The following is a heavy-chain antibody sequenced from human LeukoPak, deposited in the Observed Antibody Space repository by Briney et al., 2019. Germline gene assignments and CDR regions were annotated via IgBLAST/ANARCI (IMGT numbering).Heavy chain of an antibody. CDR2: IYHSGST. J-gene: IGHJ4*02. D-gene: IGHD6-13*01. CDR1: GGSISSYY. V-gene: IGHV4-38-2*02. Sequence: SETLSLTCTVSGGSISSYYWGWIRQPPGKGLEWIGSIYHSGSTYYNPSLKSRVTISVDTSKNQFSLKLSSVTAADTAVYYCARSALYSSTVDYWGQGTLVTVSS. CDR3: ARSALYSSTVDY.